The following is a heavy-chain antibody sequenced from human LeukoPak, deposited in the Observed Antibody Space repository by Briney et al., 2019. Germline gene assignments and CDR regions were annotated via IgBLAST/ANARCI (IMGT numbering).Heavy chain of an antibody. V-gene: IGHV3-23*01. CDR3: AKDKGGTYNEGSGSYNL. CDR2: ISGSGDST. Sequence: PGASLRLSCAASGLTFSSYAMSWVRQAPGKGLEWVSAISGSGDSTYYADSVKGRFTISRDNSKNTMYLEMNSLRAKTTAIYYCAKDKGGTYNEGSGSYNLWGQGTLVTVSS. D-gene: IGHD3-10*01. J-gene: IGHJ4*02. CDR1: GLTFSSYA.